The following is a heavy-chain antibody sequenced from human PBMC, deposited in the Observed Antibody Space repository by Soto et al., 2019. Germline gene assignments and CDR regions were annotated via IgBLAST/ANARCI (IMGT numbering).Heavy chain of an antibody. CDR2: SIPIFGTA. CDR3: ARGRGYSGDDHYYYFDMDV. V-gene: IGHV1-69*13. D-gene: IGHD5-12*01. Sequence: SVKVSCKASGGTFNNYPITWVRQAPGEGLEWMGGSIPIFGTANYAQKFQGRVTISVDESTSTAYMELSSLRSEDTAVYYCARGRGYSGDDHYYYFDMDVWAKGPRSPSP. J-gene: IGHJ6*02. CDR1: GGTFNNYP.